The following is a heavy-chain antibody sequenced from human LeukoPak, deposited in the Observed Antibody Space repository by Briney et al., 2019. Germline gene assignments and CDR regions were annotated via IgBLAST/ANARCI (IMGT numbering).Heavy chain of an antibody. Sequence: GGSLRLSCAASGFTFSSYAMSWVRQAPGKGLEWVANIKQDGSEKYYVDSVKGRFTISRDNAKNSLYLQMNSLRAEDTAVYYCARVVKDLAAANDYWGQGTLVTVSS. CDR1: GFTFSSYA. J-gene: IGHJ4*02. CDR2: IKQDGSEK. V-gene: IGHV3-7*01. CDR3: ARVVKDLAAANDY. D-gene: IGHD6-13*01.